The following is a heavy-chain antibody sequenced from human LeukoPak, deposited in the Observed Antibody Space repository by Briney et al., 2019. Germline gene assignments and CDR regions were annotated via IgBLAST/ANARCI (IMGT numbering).Heavy chain of an antibody. Sequence: GGSLRLSCAASGFTFSSYWMSWVRQAPGKGLEWVANIKQDGSEKYYVDSVKGRFTISRDNAKNSLYLQMNSLRAEDTAEYYCARDIGYSYGYGFDYWGQGTLVTVSS. J-gene: IGHJ4*02. V-gene: IGHV3-7*01. CDR3: ARDIGYSYGYGFDY. CDR2: IKQDGSEK. D-gene: IGHD5-18*01. CDR1: GFTFSSYW.